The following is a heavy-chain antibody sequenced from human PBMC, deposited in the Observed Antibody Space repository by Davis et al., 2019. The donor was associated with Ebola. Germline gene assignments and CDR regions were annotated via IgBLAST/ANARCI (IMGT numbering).Heavy chain of an antibody. Sequence: HSQTLSLTCAISGDSVSITSGGWNWLRQSPSRRLEWLGRTYYNSQWSNDSAVSVKSRVTINPDTSKNQFSLQLNSVTPEDTAVYYCARYTWNNRVFDPWGQGTLVTVSS. V-gene: IGHV6-1*01. CDR3: ARYTWNNRVFDP. D-gene: IGHD1/OR15-1a*01. CDR2: TYYNSQWSN. J-gene: IGHJ5*02. CDR1: GDSVSITSGG.